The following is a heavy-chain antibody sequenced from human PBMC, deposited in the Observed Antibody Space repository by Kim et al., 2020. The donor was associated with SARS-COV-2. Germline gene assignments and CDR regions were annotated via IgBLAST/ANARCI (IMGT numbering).Heavy chain of an antibody. V-gene: IGHV1-69*13. CDR1: GGTFNSYS. D-gene: IGHD3-22*01. CDR3: ARDFRESRGYYFES. J-gene: IGHJ4*02. CDR2: IVPLFETI. Sequence: SVKVSCKASGGTFNSYSISWLRQAPGQGLEWLGGIVPLFETINYAQRFQGRVTITADESTSTAFMELSNLKSDDTAVYYCARDFRESRGYYFESWGQGTLVSVSS.